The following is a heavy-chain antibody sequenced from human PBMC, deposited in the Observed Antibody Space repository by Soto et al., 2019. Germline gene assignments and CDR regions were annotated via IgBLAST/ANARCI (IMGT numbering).Heavy chain of an antibody. CDR3: ATLVVAADPFDY. V-gene: IGHV3-48*01. CDR2: ISSSSSTI. CDR1: GFTFSTYS. Sequence: PGGSLRLSCAASGFTFSTYSMNWVRQAPGKGLEWVSYISSSSSTIFYTDSVKGRFTVSRDNAKNSLYLQMNSLRPEDTGVYYCATLVVAADPFDYWGQGTLVTVSS. D-gene: IGHD2-15*01. J-gene: IGHJ4*02.